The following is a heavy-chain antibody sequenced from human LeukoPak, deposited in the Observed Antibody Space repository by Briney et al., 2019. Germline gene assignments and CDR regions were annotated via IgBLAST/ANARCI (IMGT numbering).Heavy chain of an antibody. CDR3: ARGRCSSTSCAPWWFDP. CDR1: GYTFTSYA. CDR2: INTGNGNT. J-gene: IGHJ5*02. D-gene: IGHD2-2*01. V-gene: IGHV1-3*04. Sequence: ASVKVSCKASGYTFTSYAMHWVRQAPGQRLEWMGWINTGNGNTKYSQNFQGRVTITRDTSASTAYMELSSLRSEGTAVYYCARGRCSSTSCAPWWFDPWGQGTLVTVSS.